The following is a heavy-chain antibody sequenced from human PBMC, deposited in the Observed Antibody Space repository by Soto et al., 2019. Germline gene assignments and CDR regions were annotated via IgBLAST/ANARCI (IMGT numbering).Heavy chain of an antibody. CDR3: ASGLEGYGSGSYSDY. Sequence: GGSLRLSCAASGFTFSSYGMHWVRQAPGKGLEWVAVIWYDGSNKYYADSVKGRFTISRDNSKNTLYLQMNSLRAEDTAVYYCASGLEGYGSGSYSDYWGQGTLVTVSS. J-gene: IGHJ4*02. D-gene: IGHD3-10*01. V-gene: IGHV3-33*01. CDR2: IWYDGSNK. CDR1: GFTFSSYG.